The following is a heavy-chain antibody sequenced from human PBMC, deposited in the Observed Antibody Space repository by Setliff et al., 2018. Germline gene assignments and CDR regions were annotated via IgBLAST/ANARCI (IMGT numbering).Heavy chain of an antibody. Sequence: TGGSLRLSCAASGFTFSNAWMSWVRQAPGKGLEWVGRIKSKTDGGTTDYAAPVKGRFTISRDDSTNTLYLQMNSLNTEDTAVYYCATAITWTSTRRFWGQGTLVTVTS. CDR2: IKSKTDGGTT. CDR3: ATAITWTSTRRF. D-gene: IGHD1-1*01. V-gene: IGHV3-15*01. J-gene: IGHJ4*02. CDR1: GFTFSNAW.